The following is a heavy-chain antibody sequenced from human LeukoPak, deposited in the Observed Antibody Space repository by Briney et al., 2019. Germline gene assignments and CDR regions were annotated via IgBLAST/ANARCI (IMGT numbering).Heavy chain of an antibody. V-gene: IGHV4-59*01. Sequence: SETLSLTCTVSGVTISSYSWSWIRQPPGKGLEWIGYIFYTGSTNYNPSLKGRVTMSVDTSKHQFSLELTSVTAADTAMYYCARSASNWNVYDYWGQGTLVTVSS. CDR1: GVTISSYS. J-gene: IGHJ4*02. D-gene: IGHD1-20*01. CDR2: IFYTGST. CDR3: ARSASNWNVYDY.